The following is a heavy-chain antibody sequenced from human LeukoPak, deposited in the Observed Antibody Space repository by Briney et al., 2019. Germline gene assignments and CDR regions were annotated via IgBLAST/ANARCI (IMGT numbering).Heavy chain of an antibody. CDR1: AYTFTGYY. Sequence: ASVTVSCTSSAYTFTGYYMHWVRQAPGQGLEWMGWINPNNGGTKYAQKFQGRVTMTSDTSISTAYMELGRLTSDDTAVYYCASPDYYGPGSYKFDPWGQGTLVTVSS. J-gene: IGHJ5*02. V-gene: IGHV1-2*02. CDR3: ASPDYYGPGSYKFDP. CDR2: INPNNGGT. D-gene: IGHD3-10*01.